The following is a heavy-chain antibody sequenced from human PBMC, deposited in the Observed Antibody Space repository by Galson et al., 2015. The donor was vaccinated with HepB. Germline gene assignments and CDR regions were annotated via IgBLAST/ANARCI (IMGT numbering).Heavy chain of an antibody. Sequence: SLRLSCAASGFTFSSYAMSWVRQAPGKGLEWVSTISGSGTYTYYADSVKGRFTISRDISTNTLFLQMNSLRAEDTAVYYCAKVHDYSLGDYYYYYGMDVWGQGTTVTVSS. CDR3: AKVHDYSLGDYYYYYGMDV. V-gene: IGHV3-23*01. CDR2: ISGSGTYT. D-gene: IGHD4-11*01. J-gene: IGHJ6*02. CDR1: GFTFSSYA.